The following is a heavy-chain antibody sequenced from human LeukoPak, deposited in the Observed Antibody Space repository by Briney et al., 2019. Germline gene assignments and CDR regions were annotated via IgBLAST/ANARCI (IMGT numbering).Heavy chain of an antibody. CDR1: GGSISSHY. D-gene: IGHD4-17*01. CDR3: AREDPQTTVPEGMDV. V-gene: IGHV4-59*11. CDR2: IYYSGST. J-gene: IGHJ6*02. Sequence: SETLSLTCTASGGSISSHYWSWIRQPPGKGLEWIGYIYYSGSTNYNPSLKSRVTISVDTSKNQFSLQLRSVTAADTAVYYCAREDPQTTVPEGMDVWGQGTTVTVSS.